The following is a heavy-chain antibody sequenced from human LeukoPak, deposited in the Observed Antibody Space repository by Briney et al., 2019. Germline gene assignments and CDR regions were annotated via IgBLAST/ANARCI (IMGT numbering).Heavy chain of an antibody. CDR1: GGSLSFYY. J-gene: IGHJ6*03. Sequence: PSETLSLTCGVSGGSLSFYYWSWIRQSPGKGLEWIAEISQNGDSNYNMSLKSRVTISLDKSKNQVSLKLNSVTAADTAVYYCASFYCSGGSCYQYFSYYYMDVWGKGTTVTISS. V-gene: IGHV4-34*01. CDR3: ASFYCSGGSCYQYFSYYYMDV. CDR2: ISQNGDS. D-gene: IGHD2-15*01.